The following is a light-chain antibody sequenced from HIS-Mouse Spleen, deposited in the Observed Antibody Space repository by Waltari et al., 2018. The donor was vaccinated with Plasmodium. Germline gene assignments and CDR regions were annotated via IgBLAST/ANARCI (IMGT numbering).Light chain of an antibody. J-gene: IGLJ1*01. Sequence: QSVLTQPPSASGTPGQRVTISCSGSSSNIGSNTVNWYQQPPGTAPKLLIYSNNQRPSGVPDRFSGSNSGTSASLAISVLQSEDEADYYCSAWYDSLNGYVFGTGTKVTVL. CDR3: SAWYDSLNGYV. CDR1: SSNIGSNT. V-gene: IGLV1-44*01. CDR2: SNN.